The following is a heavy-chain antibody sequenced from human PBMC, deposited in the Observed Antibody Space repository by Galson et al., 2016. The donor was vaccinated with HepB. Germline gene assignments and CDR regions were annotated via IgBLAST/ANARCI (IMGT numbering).Heavy chain of an antibody. CDR1: GYTFTNYW. V-gene: IGHV5-51*01. J-gene: IGHJ5*02. CDR3: ARGRITMVRGVRGGFDT. D-gene: IGHD3-10*01. CDR2: IYPGDSDT. Sequence: QSGAEVKKPGESLTISCKGSGYTFTNYWIGWVRQMPGKGLEWMGIIYPGDSDTIYSPSFQGQVTISADKSINTAYLQWGSLKASDTAKYYCARGRITMVRGVRGGFDTWGQGTLVTVSS.